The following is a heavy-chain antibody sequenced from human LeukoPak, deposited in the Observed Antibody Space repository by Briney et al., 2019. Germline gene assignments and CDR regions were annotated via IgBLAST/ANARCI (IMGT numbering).Heavy chain of an antibody. V-gene: IGHV3-23*01. CDR2: ISGSGGST. D-gene: IGHD3-22*01. Sequence: PGGSLRLSCAASGFTVSSNYMSWVRQAPGKGLEWVSAISGSGGSTYYADSVRGRFTISRDNSKNTLYLQMNSLRAEDTAVYYCAKDSPGYYDSSGYYEGGYFDYWGQGTLVTVSS. CDR1: GFTVSSNY. CDR3: AKDSPGYYDSSGYYEGGYFDY. J-gene: IGHJ4*02.